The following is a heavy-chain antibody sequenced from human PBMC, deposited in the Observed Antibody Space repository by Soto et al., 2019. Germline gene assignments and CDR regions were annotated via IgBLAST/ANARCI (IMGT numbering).Heavy chain of an antibody. CDR2: INAGNGNT. D-gene: IGHD3-16*01. J-gene: IGHJ4*02. V-gene: IGHV1-3*01. CDR3: EMGPQLGEHFHEY. Sequence: QVQLVQSGAEVKKPGASVKVSCKASGYTFTSYAMHWVRQAPGQRLEWMGWINAGNGNTKYSQKFQGRVTITRDTSACTAYMELSSLRSADTAVYYCEMGPQLGEHFHEYWGQGTLVTVSS. CDR1: GYTFTSYA.